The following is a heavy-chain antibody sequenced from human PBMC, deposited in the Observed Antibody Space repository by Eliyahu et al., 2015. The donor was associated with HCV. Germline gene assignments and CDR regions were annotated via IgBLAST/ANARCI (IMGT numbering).Heavy chain of an antibody. J-gene: IGHJ4*02. V-gene: IGHV4-39*01. D-gene: IGHD4-11*01. CDR1: GDSISSGNYH. CDR3: ARSRLQSGSNSLEY. Sequence: QLHLQESGPGLVKPSETLSLTCTVSGDSISSGNYHWAWIRQPPGKGLEWIGSLSPSGSTYYKPSLSSRLTIFADTSKNQFSLKLISVDASDTALYYCARSRLQSGSNSLEYWGQGTLITVSS. CDR2: LSPSGST.